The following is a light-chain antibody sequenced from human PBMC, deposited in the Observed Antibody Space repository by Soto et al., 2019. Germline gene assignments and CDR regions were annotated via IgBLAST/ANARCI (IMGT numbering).Light chain of an antibody. CDR1: LSVSGSQ. CDR2: GAS. J-gene: IGKJ1*01. V-gene: IGKV3-20*01. CDR3: QQYVTSRRT. Sequence: EIVLTQSPATLSLSPGERATLSCRASLSVSGSQLAWYQQKPGQPPRLLIYGASSRAAGIPDRLSGSGSGTDFTLTINRLEPEDFAVYYCQQYVTSRRTFGPGTKVDIK.